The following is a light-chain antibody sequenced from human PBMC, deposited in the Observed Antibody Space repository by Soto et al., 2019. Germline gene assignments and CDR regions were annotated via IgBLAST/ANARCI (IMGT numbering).Light chain of an antibody. V-gene: IGKV4-1*01. J-gene: IGKJ3*01. CDR2: WAS. Sequence: DIVMTQSPDSLAVSLGERVTINCKTSQSVLYSSNNKNYLAWYQQKARQPPKLLIYWASTRESGVPDRFSGSGCGTDFTLNISSLQADDVAVYYCQHYYSTLFGPRNNVDSK. CDR3: QHYYSTL. CDR1: QSVLYSSNNKNY.